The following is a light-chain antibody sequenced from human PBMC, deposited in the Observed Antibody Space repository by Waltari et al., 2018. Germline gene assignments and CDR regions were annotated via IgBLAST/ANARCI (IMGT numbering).Light chain of an antibody. J-gene: IGKJ2*01. V-gene: IGKV1-5*03. CDR3: QQYESSSPYT. Sequence: DIQMTQSPSTVSASVGDRVTITCWTSQNIGPWLAWYQQKPGRAPNLLIYRASSLQSGVPSRFSGSGSGTEFTLTITSLQPDDIATYYCQQYESSSPYTFGPGTKLEIK. CDR2: RAS. CDR1: QNIGPW.